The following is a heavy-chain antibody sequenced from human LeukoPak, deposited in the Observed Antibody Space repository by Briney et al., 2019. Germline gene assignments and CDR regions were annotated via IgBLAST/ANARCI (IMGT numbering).Heavy chain of an antibody. CDR2: IYHSGST. CDR3: ARGAEFGEFDYFDY. D-gene: IGHD3-10*01. CDR1: GGSISSGGYS. Sequence: SETLSLTCAVSGGSISSGGYSWSWIRQPPGKGLEWIGYIYHSGSTYYNPSLKSRVTISVDRSKNQFSLKLSSVTAADTAVYYCARGAEFGEFDYFDYWGQGTLVTVSS. V-gene: IGHV4-30-2*01. J-gene: IGHJ4*02.